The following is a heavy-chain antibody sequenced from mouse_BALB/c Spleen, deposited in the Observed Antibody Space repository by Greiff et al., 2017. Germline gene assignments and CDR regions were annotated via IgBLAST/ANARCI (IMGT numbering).Heavy chain of an antibody. V-gene: IGHV14-1*02. CDR1: GFNIKDYY. D-gene: IGHD2-14*01. J-gene: IGHJ1*01. Sequence: VKLVESGAELVRPGALVKLSCKASGFNIKDYYMHWVKQRPEQGLEWIGWIDPENGNTIYDPKFQGKASITADTSSNTAYLQLSSLTSEDTAVYYCARYVGYFDVWGAGTTVTVSS. CDR2: IDPENGNT. CDR3: ARYVGYFDV.